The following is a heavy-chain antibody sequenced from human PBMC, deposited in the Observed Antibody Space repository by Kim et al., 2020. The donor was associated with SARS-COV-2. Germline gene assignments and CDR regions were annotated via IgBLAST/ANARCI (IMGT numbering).Heavy chain of an antibody. CDR1: GYTFTTSP. Sequence: ASVKVSCKASGYTFTTSPMNWVRQAPGQGLEYMGWIYTNTGNPTYAQGFTGRFVFSLDTSVNTAYLQISDLKAEDTAVYYCARGYMSFDSWGQGTLVTVS. CDR3: ARGYMSFDS. D-gene: IGHD5-18*01. J-gene: IGHJ4*02. CDR2: IYTNTGNP. V-gene: IGHV7-4-1*02.